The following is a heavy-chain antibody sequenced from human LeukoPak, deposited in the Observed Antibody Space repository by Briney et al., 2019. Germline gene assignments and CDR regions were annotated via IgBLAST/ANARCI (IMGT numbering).Heavy chain of an antibody. D-gene: IGHD3-22*01. Sequence: GGSLRLSCAASGFTFSSYWMSWVRQAPGKGLEWVANIRQDGSEKYYVDSVQCRCTISRDNAKNSLYLQMNSVRAEDPAVYYCARGGHYDSWRAFDIWGQGTMVTVSS. CDR2: IRQDGSEK. CDR1: GFTFSSYW. J-gene: IGHJ3*02. CDR3: ARGGHYDSWRAFDI. V-gene: IGHV3-7*01.